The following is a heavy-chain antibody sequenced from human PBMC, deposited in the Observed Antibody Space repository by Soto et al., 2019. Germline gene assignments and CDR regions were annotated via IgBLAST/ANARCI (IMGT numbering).Heavy chain of an antibody. CDR1: GFTFSNQP. CDR3: AKVKYYYGSGGNPPVRY. Sequence: GSLRLSSAASGFTFSNQPVSWVSQTPEKVLECGSSISDSGGSPSYADSVKGRFTISRDNSSSMLYLQMNSLRVEDTAIYYCAKVKYYYGSGGNPPVRYWGQGTVDTVSS. V-gene: IGHV3-23*01. J-gene: IGHJ4*02. D-gene: IGHD3-22*01. CDR2: ISDSGGSP.